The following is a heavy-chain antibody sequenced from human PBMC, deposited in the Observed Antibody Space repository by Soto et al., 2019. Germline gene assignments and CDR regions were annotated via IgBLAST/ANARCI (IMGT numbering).Heavy chain of an antibody. D-gene: IGHD3-16*02. CDR3: AKEVTDCCYPGFDY. CDR2: ISGSGGST. J-gene: IGHJ4*02. V-gene: IGHV3-23*01. CDR1: GFPFSSNA. Sequence: EVQLLESGGGLVQPGGSLRLSCAASGFPFSSNAMTWVRQAPGKGLEWVSAISGSGGSTYHADSVKGRFTISSDKSKNTLYLQMNSLRAEDTAVYYCAKEVTDCCYPGFDYWGQGTLVTVSS.